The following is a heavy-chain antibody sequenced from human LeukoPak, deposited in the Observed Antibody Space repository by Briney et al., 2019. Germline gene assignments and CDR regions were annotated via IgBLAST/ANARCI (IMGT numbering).Heavy chain of an antibody. V-gene: IGHV5-51*01. D-gene: IGHD3-10*01. Sequence: GESLKISCKGSGESFVGYWIGWVRQMPGKGLEWMGIIYPGDSETRYSPSFQGQVTMSVDKSISTAYLQWSSLKASDTARYYCATMVRGGPFDYWGQGTLVTVSS. CDR2: IYPGDSET. CDR3: ATMVRGGPFDY. J-gene: IGHJ4*02. CDR1: GESFVGYW.